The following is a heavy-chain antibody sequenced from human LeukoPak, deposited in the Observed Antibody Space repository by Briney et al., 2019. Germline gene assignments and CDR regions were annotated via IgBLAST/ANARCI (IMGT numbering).Heavy chain of an antibody. CDR1: GYSISSGYY. D-gene: IGHD3/OR15-3a*01. CDR2: IYQSVST. V-gene: IGHV4-38-2*01. J-gene: IGHJ6*04. Sequence: SETLSLTCAVSGYSISSGYYWGWIRQPPGKGLEWIGSIYQSVSTYYSPSLKSRVAISADTPKNQFSLKLTSVTAADTAVYYCARGSNYYYSMDVWGKGTTATVSS. CDR3: ARGSNYYYSMDV.